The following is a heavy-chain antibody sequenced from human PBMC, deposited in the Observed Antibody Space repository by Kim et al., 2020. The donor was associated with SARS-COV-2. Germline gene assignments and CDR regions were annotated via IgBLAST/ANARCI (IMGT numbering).Heavy chain of an antibody. J-gene: IGHJ4*02. V-gene: IGHV4-39*01. D-gene: IGHD4-17*01. CDR3: ARSSTTVTSRFDF. Sequence: NPSLKRRVTISADTSKSQFSLKLTSVTAADTAVYYCARSSTTVTSRFDFWGQGILVTVSS.